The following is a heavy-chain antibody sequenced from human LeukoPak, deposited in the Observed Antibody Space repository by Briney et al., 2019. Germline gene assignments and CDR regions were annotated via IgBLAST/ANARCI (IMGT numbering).Heavy chain of an antibody. Sequence: NPSETLSLTCAVSGGSISSSNWWSWVRQPPGKGLEWIGEIYHSGSTNYNPSLKSRVTISVDKSKNQFSLKLSSVTAADTAVYYCARWYSSGWYADYWGQGTLVTVSS. D-gene: IGHD6-19*01. J-gene: IGHJ4*02. CDR2: IYHSGST. V-gene: IGHV4-4*02. CDR3: ARWYSSGWYADY. CDR1: GGSISSSNW.